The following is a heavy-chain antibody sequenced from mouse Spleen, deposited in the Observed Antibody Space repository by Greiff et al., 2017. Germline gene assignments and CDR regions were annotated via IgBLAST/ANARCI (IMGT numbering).Heavy chain of an antibody. CDR1: GFTFSAYG. Sequence: DVMLVESGGGLVKPGGSLKLSCAASGFTFSAYGMAWVRQAPGKGLEWVAFISNLAYSIYYADTVTGRFTITRENAKNTLYLEMRSLRSEDTAMYYCASPYGYDGFAYWGQGTLVTVSA. D-gene: IGHD2-2*01. J-gene: IGHJ3*01. V-gene: IGHV5-15*01. CDR2: ISNLAYSI. CDR3: ASPYGYDGFAY.